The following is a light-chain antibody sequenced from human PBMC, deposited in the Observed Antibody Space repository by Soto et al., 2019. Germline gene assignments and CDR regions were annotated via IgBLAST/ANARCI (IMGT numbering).Light chain of an antibody. Sequence: QAVVTQPPSASGTPGQRVTISCSGSSSNFGSNYVYWYQQLPGSAPQLLIYRNDQRPSGVPDRFSASKSGTAASLAISGLRSEDEADYHCAAWDDSLSAVVFGGGTKLTVL. V-gene: IGLV1-47*01. CDR2: RND. CDR1: SSNFGSNY. J-gene: IGLJ2*01. CDR3: AAWDDSLSAVV.